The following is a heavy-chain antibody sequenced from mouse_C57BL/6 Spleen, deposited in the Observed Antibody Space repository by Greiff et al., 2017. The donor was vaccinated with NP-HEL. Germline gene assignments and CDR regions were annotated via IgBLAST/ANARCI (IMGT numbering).Heavy chain of an antibody. D-gene: IGHD3-1*01. J-gene: IGHJ4*01. CDR1: GHTFTSYW. Sequence: QVQLQQSGAELVKPGASVKMSCKASGHTFTSYWITWVKQWPEQGLEWIGNIDPGSGSTNYNEKFKSKATLTVDTSSNTAYMQLSSLTSEDHAVSYRARQGLATEENAMDYSGQGTSVTVSS. CDR2: IDPGSGST. CDR3: ARQGLATEENAMDY. V-gene: IGHV1-55*01.